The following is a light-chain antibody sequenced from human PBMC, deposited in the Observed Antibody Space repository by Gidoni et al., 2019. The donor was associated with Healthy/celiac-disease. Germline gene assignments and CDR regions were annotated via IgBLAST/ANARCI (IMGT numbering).Light chain of an antibody. CDR1: QTVSSSY. CDR3: QQYCGSPRIT. J-gene: IGKJ4*01. CDR2: GAS. Sequence: DIGWRQTPRTLSLSPGERATLSFIASQTVSSSYLAWYQQKPGQAPRLLIYGASCRATGIPDRFSGSGSGTDFTITISRLEPEDFAVYYCQQYCGSPRITFGGGTKVEIK. V-gene: IGKV3-20*01.